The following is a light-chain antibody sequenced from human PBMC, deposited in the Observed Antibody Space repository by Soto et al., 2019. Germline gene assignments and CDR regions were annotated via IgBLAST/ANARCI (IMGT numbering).Light chain of an antibody. CDR3: RQYGTSPIT. CDR1: QTVSSY. V-gene: IGKV3-20*01. CDR2: GAS. J-gene: IGKJ5*01. Sequence: ENVLTQSPGTLSLSPGERATLSCRASQTVSSYLTWYQQRPGQAPRLLIYGASKRATGIPDRFSGSGSGTDFTLTISRLEPEDFAFYYCRQYGTSPITFGQGTGLEI.